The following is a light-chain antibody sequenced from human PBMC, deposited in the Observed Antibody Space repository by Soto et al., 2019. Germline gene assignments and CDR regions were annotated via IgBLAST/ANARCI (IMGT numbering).Light chain of an antibody. Sequence: QSALTQPRSVSGSPGQSVTISCTGTSSDVGGYNYVSWYQQHPGKAPKLMIYDVSKRPSGVPDRFSDSKSANTASLTISGLQAEDEADYYCCSYAGSYSWVFGGGTKLTRP. V-gene: IGLV2-11*01. CDR3: CSYAGSYSWV. CDR2: DVS. CDR1: SSDVGGYNY. J-gene: IGLJ3*02.